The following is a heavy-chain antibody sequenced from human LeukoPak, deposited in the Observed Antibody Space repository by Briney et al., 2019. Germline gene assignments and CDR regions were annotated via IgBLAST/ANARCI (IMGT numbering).Heavy chain of an antibody. V-gene: IGHV4-4*09. CDR3: ASGYDFWSGYYKY. J-gene: IGHJ4*02. Sequence: SETLSLTCTVSGGSISSYYRSWIRQPPGKGLEWIGYIYTSGSTNYNPSLKSRVTISVDTSKNQFSLKLSSVTAADTAVYYCASGYDFWSGYYKYWGQGTLVTVSS. CDR2: IYTSGST. D-gene: IGHD3-3*01. CDR1: GGSISSYY.